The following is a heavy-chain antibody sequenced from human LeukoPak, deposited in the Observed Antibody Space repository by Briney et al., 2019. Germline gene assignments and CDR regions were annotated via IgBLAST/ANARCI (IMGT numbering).Heavy chain of an antibody. V-gene: IGHV1-8*02. CDR1: GGTFSSYA. J-gene: IGHJ6*03. Sequence: ASVKVSCKASGGTFSSYAISWVRQATGQGLEWMGWMNPNSGNTGYAQKFQGRVTMTRNTSISTAYMELSSLRSEDTAVYYCARGRYHYDRTYYYYYMDVWGKGTTVTVSS. CDR2: MNPNSGNT. D-gene: IGHD3-22*01. CDR3: ARGRYHYDRTYYYYYMDV.